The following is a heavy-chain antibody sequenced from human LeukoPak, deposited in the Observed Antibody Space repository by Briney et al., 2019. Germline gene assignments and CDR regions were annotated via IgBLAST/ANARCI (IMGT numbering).Heavy chain of an antibody. J-gene: IGHJ4*02. D-gene: IGHD2-15*01. CDR3: TPDIVVVVAATTFDY. Sequence: PGGSLRLSCAASGFTFSDYYMSWIRQAPGKGLEWVSYISSSGSTIYYADSVKGRFTISRDNAKNSLYLQMNSLKTEDTAVYYCTPDIVVVVAATTFDYWGQGTLVTVSS. CDR2: ISSSGSTI. CDR1: GFTFSDYY. V-gene: IGHV3-11*01.